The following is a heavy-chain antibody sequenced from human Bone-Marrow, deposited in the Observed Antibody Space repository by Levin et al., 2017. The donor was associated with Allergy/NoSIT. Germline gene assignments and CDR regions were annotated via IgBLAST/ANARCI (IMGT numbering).Heavy chain of an antibody. Sequence: SQTLSLPCAISGDSVSSDMSAWNWIRQSPSRGLEWLARTYYKSKWYNEYADSVKTRIIVNPDTSTNQFSLQLSSVTPEDTAVYYCARDRSRRSGWFEVFDSWGQGILVTVSS. CDR2: TYYKSKWYN. J-gene: IGHJ4*02. D-gene: IGHD6-19*01. CDR1: GDSVSSDMSA. V-gene: IGHV6-1*01. CDR3: ARDRSRRSGWFEVFDS.